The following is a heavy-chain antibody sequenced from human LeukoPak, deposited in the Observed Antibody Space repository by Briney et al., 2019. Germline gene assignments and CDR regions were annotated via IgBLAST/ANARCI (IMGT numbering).Heavy chain of an antibody. J-gene: IGHJ5*02. CDR1: GFTFSSYA. Sequence: PGASLRLSCAASGFTFSSYAMSWVRQAPGKGLEWVSAISGSGGSTYYADSVKGRFTISRDNPKNTLYLQMNSLRAEDTAVYYCAKGDTDYDFWSGPTYNWFDPWGQGTLVTVSS. V-gene: IGHV3-23*01. CDR2: ISGSGGST. D-gene: IGHD3-3*01. CDR3: AKGDTDYDFWSGPTYNWFDP.